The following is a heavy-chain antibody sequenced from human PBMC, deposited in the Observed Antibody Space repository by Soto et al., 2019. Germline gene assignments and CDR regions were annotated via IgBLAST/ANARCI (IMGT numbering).Heavy chain of an antibody. CDR3: TTAAAXDLLDAFDI. Sequence: EVQLVESGGGLVKPGGSLRLSCAASGFTFSNAWMSWVRQAPGKGLEWVGRIKSKTDGGTTDYAAPVKGRFTISRDDSKNTLYLQMNSLKTEDTAVYYCTTAAAXDLLDAFDIWGQGTMVTVSS. D-gene: IGHD6-13*01. V-gene: IGHV3-15*01. J-gene: IGHJ3*02. CDR1: GFTFSNAW. CDR2: IKSKTDGGTT.